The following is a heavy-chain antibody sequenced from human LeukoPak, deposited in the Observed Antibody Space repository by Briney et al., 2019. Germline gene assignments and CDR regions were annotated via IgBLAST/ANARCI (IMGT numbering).Heavy chain of an antibody. CDR3: ARAYNYYDSSGYYLGYYFDY. V-gene: IGHV1-46*01. CDR2: INPTTGYT. Sequence: VASVKVSCKASGYTFTSFYMHWVRQAPGQGLEWMGIINPTTGYTRYAQNFQGRVTMTRDTSTSTVYMELSSLRSEDMAVYYCARAYNYYDSSGYYLGYYFDYWGQGTLVTVSS. J-gene: IGHJ4*02. D-gene: IGHD3-22*01. CDR1: GYTFTSFY.